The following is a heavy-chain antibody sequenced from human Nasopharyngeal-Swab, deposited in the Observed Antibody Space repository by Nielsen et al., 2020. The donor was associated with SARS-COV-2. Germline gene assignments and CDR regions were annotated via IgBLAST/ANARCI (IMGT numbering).Heavy chain of an antibody. V-gene: IGHV4-39*02. CDR1: GGSISSSSYY. CDR2: IYYSGST. CDR3: ARDGDYTDV. D-gene: IGHD4-11*01. J-gene: IGHJ6*02. Sequence: SETLSLTCTVSGGSISSSSYYWGWIRQPPGKGLEWIGSIYYSGSTYYNPSLKSRVTISVDTSKNQFSLKLSSVTVADTAVYYCARDGDYTDVWGQGTTVTVSS.